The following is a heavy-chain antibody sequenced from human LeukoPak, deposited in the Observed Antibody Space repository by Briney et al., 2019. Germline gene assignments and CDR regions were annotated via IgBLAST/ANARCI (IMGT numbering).Heavy chain of an antibody. D-gene: IGHD3-22*01. J-gene: IGHJ4*02. CDR2: IYYSGST. CDR3: ARDSSNWRQYDC. Sequence: SETLSLTCTVSGGSISSISYYWGWVRQPPGTGRGWIGSIYYSGSTYYNPSLKSRVTISVDTSKNQFSLKLSSVTAADTAVYYCARDSSNWRQYDCWGQGTLVTVSS. CDR1: GGSISSISYY. V-gene: IGHV4-39*01.